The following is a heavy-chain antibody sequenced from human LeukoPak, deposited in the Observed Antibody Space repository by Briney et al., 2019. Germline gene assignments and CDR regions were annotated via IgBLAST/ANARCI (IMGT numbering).Heavy chain of an antibody. CDR2: IWYDGSNK. CDR1: GFIFSNYG. Sequence: PGRSLRLSCAASGFIFSNYGMHWIRQAPGKGLEWLAVIWYDGSNKNYADSVKGRFTISRDNSKNTLYLQMDSLRAEDTAVYYCAKDRVGANNYFGYWGQGTLVTVSS. D-gene: IGHD1-26*01. V-gene: IGHV3-33*06. CDR3: AKDRVGANNYFGY. J-gene: IGHJ4*02.